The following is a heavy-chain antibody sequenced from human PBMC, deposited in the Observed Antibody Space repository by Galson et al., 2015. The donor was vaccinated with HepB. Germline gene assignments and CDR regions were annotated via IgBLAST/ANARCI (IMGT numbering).Heavy chain of an antibody. Sequence: SLRLSCAASGFTFSSYAMHWVRQAPGKGLEWVAVISYDGSNKYYADSVKGRFTISRDNSKNTLYLQMNSLRAEDTAVYYCARVRYYGSGSYHSPLDYWGQGTLVTVSS. CDR3: ARVRYYGSGSYHSPLDY. CDR1: GFTFSSYA. J-gene: IGHJ4*02. D-gene: IGHD3-10*01. CDR2: ISYDGSNK. V-gene: IGHV3-30*04.